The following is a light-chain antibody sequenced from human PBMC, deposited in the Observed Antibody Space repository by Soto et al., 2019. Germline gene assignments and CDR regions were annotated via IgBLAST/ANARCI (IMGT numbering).Light chain of an antibody. CDR3: QQRSNWPQLT. CDR1: QSANSY. CDR2: DAS. V-gene: IGKV3-11*01. J-gene: IGKJ4*01. Sequence: IVFTQAPATVSLSPGARAALSFRASQSANSYLAWYQQKPGQAPRLLIYDASNRATGIPARCSGSGSRTDFTLTISSLEPEDFAVYYCQQRSNWPQLTFGGGTKVDIK.